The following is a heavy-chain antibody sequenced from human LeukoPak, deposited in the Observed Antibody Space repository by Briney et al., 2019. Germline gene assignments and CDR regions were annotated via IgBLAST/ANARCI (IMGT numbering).Heavy chain of an antibody. J-gene: IGHJ4*02. V-gene: IGHV1-2*02. CDR2: INPNSGGT. CDR3: ARSAVAGKGRDY. Sequence: ASVKVSCKASGYTFTGYYMHWVRQAPGQGLEWMGWINPNSGGTNYAQKFQGRVTMTRDTSISTAYMELSRLRSDDTAVHYCARSAVAGKGRDYWGQGTLVTVSS. D-gene: IGHD6-19*01. CDR1: GYTFTGYY.